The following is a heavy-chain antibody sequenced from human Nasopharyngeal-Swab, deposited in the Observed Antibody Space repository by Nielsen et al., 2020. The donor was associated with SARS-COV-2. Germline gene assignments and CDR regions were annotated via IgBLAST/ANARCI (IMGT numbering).Heavy chain of an antibody. CDR1: GFTFSSYS. Sequence: GESFKISCAASGFTFSSYSMNWVRQAPGKGLEWVSSISSSSSYIYYADSVKGRFTISRDNAKNSLYLQMNSLRAEDTAVYYCARDPGRWVRGVYYWGQGTLVTVSS. J-gene: IGHJ4*02. V-gene: IGHV3-21*01. D-gene: IGHD3-10*01. CDR3: ARDPGRWVRGVYY. CDR2: ISSSSSYI.